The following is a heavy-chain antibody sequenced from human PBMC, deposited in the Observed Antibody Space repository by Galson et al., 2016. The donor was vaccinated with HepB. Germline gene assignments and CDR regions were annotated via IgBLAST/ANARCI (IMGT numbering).Heavy chain of an antibody. J-gene: IGHJ6*02. CDR1: GFTFSDYY. V-gene: IGHV4-39*02. CDR3: ARVAQSGWLQDCYYGLDV. Sequence: LRLSCAASGFTFSDYYMSWIRQPPGKGLEWIGSMYYSGSTYYKPSLKTRVTVSVDTSKNQITLKVTSVTAADAAIHYCARVAQSGWLQDCYYGLDVWGQGTTVTVSS. D-gene: IGHD6-19*01. CDR2: MYYSGST.